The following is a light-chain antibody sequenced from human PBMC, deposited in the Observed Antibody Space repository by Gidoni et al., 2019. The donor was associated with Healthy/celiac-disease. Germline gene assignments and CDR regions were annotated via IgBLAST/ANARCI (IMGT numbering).Light chain of an antibody. CDR1: QSISSY. CDR3: QQSYSTPLT. J-gene: IGKJ4*01. CDR2: AAS. Sequence: DIQMTHSPSSLSASVGDRVTITCRASQSISSYINWYQQKPGKAPKLLIYAASSLQSGVPSRFSGSGSGTDFTLTISSLQPEDFATYYCQQSYSTPLTFGGETKVEIK. V-gene: IGKV1-39*01.